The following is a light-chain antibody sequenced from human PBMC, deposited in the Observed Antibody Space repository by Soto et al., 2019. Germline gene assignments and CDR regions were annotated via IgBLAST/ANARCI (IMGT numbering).Light chain of an antibody. V-gene: IGKV1-12*01. J-gene: IGKJ4*01. CDR1: QGINSW. CDR2: TAS. CDR3: QQASGCPLT. Sequence: DILVTQSPSSVSASVGDRVTITCRASQGINSWLAWYQQKPGLAPRLLIYTASNLQSGFPSRFRGSGSGTDFILTISSLQTEDVATYYCQQASGCPLTFGGGTKVEIK.